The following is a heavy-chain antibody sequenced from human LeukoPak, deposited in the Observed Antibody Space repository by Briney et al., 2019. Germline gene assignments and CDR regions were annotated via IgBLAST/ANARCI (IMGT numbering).Heavy chain of an antibody. J-gene: IGHJ5*02. CDR2: IYPGDSDT. Sequence: GESLKISCKGSGYSFTSYWIGWVRQMPGKGLEWMGIIYPGDSDTRYSPSSQGQVTISADKSISTAYLQWSSLKASDTAMYYCAIVPAAISAWFDPWGQGTLVTVSS. CDR1: GYSFTSYW. D-gene: IGHD2-2*01. CDR3: AIVPAAISAWFDP. V-gene: IGHV5-51*01.